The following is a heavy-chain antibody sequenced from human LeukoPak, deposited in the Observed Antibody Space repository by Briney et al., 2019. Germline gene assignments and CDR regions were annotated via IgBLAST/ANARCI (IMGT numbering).Heavy chain of an antibody. CDR1: GFTFSDYY. CDR2: IKQDGSEK. V-gene: IGHV3-7*01. CDR3: ARTLYYYDSSGYYY. D-gene: IGHD3-22*01. Sequence: PGGSLRLSCAASGFTFSDYYMSWIRQAPGKGLEWVANIKQDGSEKYYVDSVKGRFTISRDNAKNSLYLQMNSLRAEDTAVYYCARTLYYYDSSGYYYWGQGTLVTVSS. J-gene: IGHJ4*02.